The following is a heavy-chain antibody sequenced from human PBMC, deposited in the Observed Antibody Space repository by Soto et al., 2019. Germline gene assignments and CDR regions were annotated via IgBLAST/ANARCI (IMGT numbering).Heavy chain of an antibody. V-gene: IGHV3-23*01. J-gene: IGHJ4*02. D-gene: IGHD2-15*01. CDR3: AKDFKKNIVVVVAATRDY. Sequence: EVQLLESGGGLVQPGGSLRLSCAASGFTFSSYAMSWVRQAPGKGLEWVSAISGSGGSTYYADSVKGRFTISRDNSKNTLYLKMKSLRDEDTAVYYCAKDFKKNIVVVVAATRDYWGQGTLVAVSS. CDR1: GFTFSSYA. CDR2: ISGSGGST.